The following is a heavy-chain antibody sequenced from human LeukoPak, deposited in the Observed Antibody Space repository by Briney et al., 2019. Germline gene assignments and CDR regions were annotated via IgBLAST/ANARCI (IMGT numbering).Heavy chain of an antibody. CDR2: ISSSGSTI. V-gene: IGHV3-48*03. CDR3: ARSLRGSDLLLYY. Sequence: GGTLRLFCAASGFTFSSYEMNWVRQAPGKGLEWVSYISSSGSTIYYADSVKGRFTISRDNAKNSLYLQMNSLRAEDTAVYYCARSLRGSDLLLYYWGQGTLVTVSS. J-gene: IGHJ4*02. D-gene: IGHD2-15*01. CDR1: GFTFSSYE.